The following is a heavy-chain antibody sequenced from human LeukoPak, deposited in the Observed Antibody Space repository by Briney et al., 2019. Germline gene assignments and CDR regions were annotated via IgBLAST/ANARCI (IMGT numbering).Heavy chain of an antibody. Sequence: SETLSLTCAVYGGSFSGYYWSWIRQPPGKGLEWIGEINHSGSTNYNPSLKSRVTISVDTSKNQFSLKLSSVTAADTAVYYCARGPRTGYKFDYWGQGTLVPVSS. D-gene: IGHD3/OR15-3a*01. CDR3: ARGPRTGYKFDY. CDR2: INHSGST. CDR1: GGSFSGYY. V-gene: IGHV4-34*01. J-gene: IGHJ4*02.